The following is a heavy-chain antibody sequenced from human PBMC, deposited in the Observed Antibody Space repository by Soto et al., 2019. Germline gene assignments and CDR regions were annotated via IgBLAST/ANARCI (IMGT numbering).Heavy chain of an antibody. CDR2: IYFRGNT. D-gene: IGHD3-9*01. Sequence: QLQLQESGPGLVKPSETLSLTCSVSGDSINSDKYYWGWIRQPPGKGLEWIGSIYFRGNTYYNPSLQTRLTISLAKSKSQFSLNLNSVTAADCAVYFCARLEGLATISYYFDFWGQGALVTVSS. CDR3: ARLEGLATISYYFDF. CDR1: GDSINSDKYY. J-gene: IGHJ4*02. V-gene: IGHV4-39*01.